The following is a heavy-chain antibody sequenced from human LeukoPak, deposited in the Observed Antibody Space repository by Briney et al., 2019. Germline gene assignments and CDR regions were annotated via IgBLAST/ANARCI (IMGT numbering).Heavy chain of an antibody. CDR2: INPSGGST. V-gene: IGHV1-46*01. J-gene: IGHJ6*03. CDR1: GYTFTSYY. CDR3: ATNPPQYSGSSYYYYFYMDV. D-gene: IGHD1-26*01. Sequence: ASVKVSCKASGYTFTSYYMHWVRQAPGQGLEWMGIINPSGGSTSYAQKFQGRVTMTRDMSTSTVYMELSSLRSEDTAVYYCATNPPQYSGSSYYYYFYMDVWGKGTAVTISS.